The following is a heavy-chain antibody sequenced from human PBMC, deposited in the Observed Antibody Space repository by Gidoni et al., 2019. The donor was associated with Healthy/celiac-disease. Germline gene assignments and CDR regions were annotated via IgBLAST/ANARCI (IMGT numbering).Heavy chain of an antibody. CDR1: GFTFSSYA. Sequence: EVQLLESGGGLVQPGGSLRLSCAASGFTFSSYAMSWVRQAPGKGLEWFSAISGSGGSTYYADSVKGRFTISRDNSKNTLYLQMNSLRAEDTAVYYCAKDGGRMVRGVITDYYYYGMDVWGQGTTVTVSS. D-gene: IGHD3-10*01. J-gene: IGHJ6*02. CDR3: AKDGGRMVRGVITDYYYYGMDV. CDR2: ISGSGGST. V-gene: IGHV3-23*01.